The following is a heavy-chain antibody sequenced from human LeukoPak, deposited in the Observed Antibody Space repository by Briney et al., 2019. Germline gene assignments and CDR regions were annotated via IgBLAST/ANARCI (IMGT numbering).Heavy chain of an antibody. J-gene: IGHJ4*02. CDR2: INQRRSL. D-gene: IGHD6-25*01. CDR3: ARSGPRSATIGY. V-gene: IGHV4-34*01. CDR1: GGSLSGYA. Sequence: PSETLSLTCAVYGGSLSGYAWSWIRQPPGKGLEWIGEINQRRSLKYNPSLESRVTISLDTSENQFSLRLNSVTATDTAVYYCARSGPRSATIGYWGQGTLVTVSS.